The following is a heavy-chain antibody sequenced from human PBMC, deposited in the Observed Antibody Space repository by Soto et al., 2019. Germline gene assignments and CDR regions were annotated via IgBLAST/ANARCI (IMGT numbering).Heavy chain of an antibody. V-gene: IGHV1-2*02. Sequence: QVQLVQSGAEVKKPGASVKVSCKTSGYTFTGYYIHWVRQAPGQGLEWMALINPNSGDTNYGHKFQGRVTLTRDTSINTGHMEVTSLRFDDTAVYYCAVAGLPFEDWGQGTLVTVFS. J-gene: IGHJ1*01. CDR1: GYTFTGYY. CDR3: AVAGLPFED. D-gene: IGHD6-19*01. CDR2: INPNSGDT.